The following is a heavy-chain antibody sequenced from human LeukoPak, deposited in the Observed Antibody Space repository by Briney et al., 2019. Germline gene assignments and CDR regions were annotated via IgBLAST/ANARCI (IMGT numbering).Heavy chain of an antibody. CDR1: GYYFRTYW. CDR2: IYPGDSDT. D-gene: IGHD1-26*01. CDR3: ARLGGGATVFFDYFDY. Sequence: GESLKISCKGSGYYFRTYWIGWVRQMPGKGLEWMGIIYPGDSDTRYSPSFQGQVTISADKSISTAYLQWSSLKASDTSMYYCARLGGGATVFFDYFDYWGQGTLVTVSS. V-gene: IGHV5-51*01. J-gene: IGHJ4*02.